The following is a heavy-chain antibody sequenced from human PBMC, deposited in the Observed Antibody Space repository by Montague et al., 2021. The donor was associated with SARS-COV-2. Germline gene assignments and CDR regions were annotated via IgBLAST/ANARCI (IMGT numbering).Heavy chain of an antibody. Sequence: SETLSLTCAVSGGSISSSNWWSWVSQPPGKGLGWIGGIYHSGSTNYNPSLKSRVTISVDKSKNQFSLKLSSVTAADTAVYYCARDRRSWFPPYYYGMDVWGQGTTVTVSS. D-gene: IGHD6-13*01. J-gene: IGHJ6*02. CDR2: IYHSGST. V-gene: IGHV4-4*02. CDR1: GGSISSSNW. CDR3: ARDRRSWFPPYYYGMDV.